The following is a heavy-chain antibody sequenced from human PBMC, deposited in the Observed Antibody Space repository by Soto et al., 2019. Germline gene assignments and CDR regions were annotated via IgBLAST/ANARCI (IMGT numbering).Heavy chain of an antibody. CDR1: GFTFSSYG. CDR3: ADITGTTVDY. Sequence: QVQLVESGGGVVQPGRSLRLSCAASGFTFSSYGMHGVRQAPGKGLEWVAVISYDGSNKYYADAVKGRFTISRDNSKNTLYLQMNSLRAEDTDVYYCADITGTTVDYWGQGTLVTVSS. J-gene: IGHJ4*02. V-gene: IGHV3-30*03. D-gene: IGHD1-7*01. CDR2: ISYDGSNK.